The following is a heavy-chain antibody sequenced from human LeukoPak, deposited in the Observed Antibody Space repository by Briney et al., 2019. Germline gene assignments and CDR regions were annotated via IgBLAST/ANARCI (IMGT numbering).Heavy chain of an antibody. CDR2: IYYSGST. D-gene: IGHD2-2*01. CDR1: GGSISSYY. CDR3: ARGRVPAAMEGYYYYYMDV. V-gene: IGHV4-59*01. Sequence: SETLSLTRTVSGGSISSYYWSWIRQPPGKGLEWIGYIYYSGSTNYNPSLKSRVTISVDTSKNQFSLKLSSVTAADTAVYYCARGRVPAAMEGYYYYYMDVWGKGTTVTVSS. J-gene: IGHJ6*03.